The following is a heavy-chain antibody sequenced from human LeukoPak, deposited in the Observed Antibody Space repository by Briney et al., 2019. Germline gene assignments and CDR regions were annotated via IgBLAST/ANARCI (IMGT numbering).Heavy chain of an antibody. J-gene: IGHJ6*03. D-gene: IGHD1-26*01. Sequence: SETLSLTCTVSGGSISSYYWSWIRQPPGKGLEWIGYIYYSGSTNYNPSLKSRVTISVDTSKNQFSLKLSSVTAADTAVYYCARGAGGLRNYYYYMDVWGKGTTVTISS. CDR3: ARGAGGLRNYYYYMDV. CDR2: IYYSGST. V-gene: IGHV4-59*01. CDR1: GGSISSYY.